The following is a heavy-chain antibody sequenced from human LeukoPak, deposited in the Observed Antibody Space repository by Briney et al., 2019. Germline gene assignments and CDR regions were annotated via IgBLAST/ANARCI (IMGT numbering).Heavy chain of an antibody. Sequence: PSETLSLTCTVSGGSISSYYWSWIRQPPGKGLEWIGYIYYSGSTNYNPSLKSRVTISVDTSKNQFSLKLSTVTAADTAVYYCARLGLCSGGSCYGHWFDPWGQGTLVTVSS. D-gene: IGHD2-15*01. J-gene: IGHJ5*02. CDR3: ARLGLCSGGSCYGHWFDP. CDR1: GGSISSYY. V-gene: IGHV4-59*08. CDR2: IYYSGST.